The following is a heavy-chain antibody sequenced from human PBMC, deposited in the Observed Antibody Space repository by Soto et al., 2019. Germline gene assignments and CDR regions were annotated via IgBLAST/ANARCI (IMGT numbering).Heavy chain of an antibody. CDR2: IYYSGST. D-gene: IGHD3-3*01. V-gene: IGHV4-39*07. CDR3: ARGGQDFWSGPFDY. J-gene: IGHJ4*02. Sequence: SETLSLTCTVSDVSINSSSDYWGWIRQPPGKGLEWIGSIYYSGSTYYNPSLKSRVTMSVDTSKQEFSLKLSSVTAADTAPYYCARGGQDFWSGPFDYWGRGALVTVSS. CDR1: DVSINSSSDY.